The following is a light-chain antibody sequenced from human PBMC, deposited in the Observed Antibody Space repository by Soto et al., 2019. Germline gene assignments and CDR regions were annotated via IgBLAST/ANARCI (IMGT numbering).Light chain of an antibody. Sequence: EIVLTQSPGTLSLSPGERATVSCRASQGLSSNNLAWYHQKPGQAPRLLIYGTSTRATGIPDRFSGSGSGTDFTLTISRLEPEDFAVYYCQQYVSSPATFGQGTKVEVK. V-gene: IGKV3-20*01. CDR1: QGLSSNN. J-gene: IGKJ1*01. CDR3: QQYVSSPAT. CDR2: GTS.